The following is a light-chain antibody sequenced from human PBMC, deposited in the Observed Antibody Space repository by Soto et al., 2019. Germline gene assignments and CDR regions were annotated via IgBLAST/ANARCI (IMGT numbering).Light chain of an antibody. CDR3: NSYTSSSTVV. CDR2: DVS. J-gene: IGLJ2*01. CDR1: SSDVGGYNY. V-gene: IGLV2-14*01. Sequence: QSALTQPASVSGSPGQSITISCTGTSSDVGGYNYVSWYQQHPGKAPKLMIYDVSNRPSGVSNRFSGSKSGNTASLTISGLQAEDEADYYCNSYTSSSTVVFGGGTKVIVL.